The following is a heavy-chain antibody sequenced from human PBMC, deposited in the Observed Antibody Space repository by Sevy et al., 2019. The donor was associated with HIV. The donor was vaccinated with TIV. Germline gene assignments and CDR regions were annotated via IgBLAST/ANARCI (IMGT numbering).Heavy chain of an antibody. D-gene: IGHD3-22*01. CDR3: ARRIRYDSSGYGFYFDH. CDR1: GFTFDDYG. CDR2: INWNGGNT. V-gene: IGHV3-20*01. J-gene: IGHJ4*02. Sequence: GGSLRLSCAASGFTFDDYGMTWVRQAPGKGLEWVSGINWNGGNTGYADSVKGRFTISGDNAKNSLYLQMNSLGAEDTALYHCARRIRYDSSGYGFYFDHWGQGTLVTVSS.